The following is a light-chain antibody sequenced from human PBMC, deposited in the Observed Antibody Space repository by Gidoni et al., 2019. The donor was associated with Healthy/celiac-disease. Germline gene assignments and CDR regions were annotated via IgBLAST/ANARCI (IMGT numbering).Light chain of an antibody. J-gene: IGLJ1*01. CDR1: ISHVGDYNY. Sequence: HSALTQLAPVSGSPGQPITISCTGTISHVGDYNYLSWYQQHPGNTPRLMIYDVSNQPSGVSNRCSGSRSGNTASLTIAGLQAEDGADYYCSSYTSGSTLGVFGAGTKVTVL. CDR3: SSYTSGSTLGV. CDR2: DVS. V-gene: IGLV2-14*03.